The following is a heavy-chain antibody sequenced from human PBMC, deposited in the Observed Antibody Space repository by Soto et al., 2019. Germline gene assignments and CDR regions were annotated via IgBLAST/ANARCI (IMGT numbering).Heavy chain of an antibody. CDR2: INHSGST. J-gene: IGHJ4*02. CDR1: GGSFSGYY. CDR3: ARGGNSGYAY. V-gene: IGHV4-34*01. D-gene: IGHD5-12*01. Sequence: QVQLQQWGAGLLKPSETLSLTCAVYGGSFSGYYWSWIRQPPGKGLEWIGEINHSGSTNYNPSLKXXVXIXXDTSKNQFSRKLSSVTAADTAVYYCARGGNSGYAYWGQGTLVTVSS.